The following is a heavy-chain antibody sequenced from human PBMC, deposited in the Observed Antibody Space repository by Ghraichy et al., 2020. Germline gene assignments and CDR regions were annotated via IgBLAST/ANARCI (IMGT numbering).Heavy chain of an antibody. J-gene: IGHJ4*02. V-gene: IGHV3-30-3*01. D-gene: IGHD3-22*01. Sequence: GGSLRLSCAASGFTFSSYAMHWVRQAPGKGLEWVAVISYDGSNKYYADSVKGRFTISRDNSKNTLYLQMNSLRAEDTAVYYCARDYDSSGYMGHYWGQGTLVTVSS. CDR2: ISYDGSNK. CDR3: ARDYDSSGYMGHY. CDR1: GFTFSSYA.